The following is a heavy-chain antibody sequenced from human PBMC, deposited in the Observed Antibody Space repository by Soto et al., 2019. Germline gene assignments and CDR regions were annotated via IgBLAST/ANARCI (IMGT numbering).Heavy chain of an antibody. V-gene: IGHV1-2*04. CDR2: INPNSGGT. CDR3: ARKAAAGEDHIDY. J-gene: IGHJ4*02. CDR1: GYTFTGYY. D-gene: IGHD6-13*01. Sequence: ASVKVSCKASGYTFTGYYMHWVRQAPGQGLEWMGWINPNSGGTNYAQKFQGWVTMTRDTSISTAYMELSRLRSDDTAVYYCARKAAAGEDHIDYWGQGTLVTVSS.